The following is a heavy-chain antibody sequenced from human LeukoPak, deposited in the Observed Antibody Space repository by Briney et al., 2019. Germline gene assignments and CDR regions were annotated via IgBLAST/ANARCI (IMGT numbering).Heavy chain of an antibody. V-gene: IGHV3-23*01. Sequence: GGSLRLSCAASGFPFSTYAMNWVRQAPGKGLEWVSAITGSGGFTQYADSVKGRFTISRDNSKNTVYLQMNSLRVEDTALYYCVRSLDYWGQGTLVTVSS. CDR3: VRSLDY. CDR1: GFPFSTYA. J-gene: IGHJ4*02. CDR2: ITGSGGFT.